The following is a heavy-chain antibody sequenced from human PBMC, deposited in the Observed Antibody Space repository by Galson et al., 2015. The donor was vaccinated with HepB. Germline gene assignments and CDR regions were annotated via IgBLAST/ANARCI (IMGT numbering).Heavy chain of an antibody. J-gene: IGHJ6*02. CDR3: ARLGKRSIAVAGYYYYYGMDV. D-gene: IGHD6-19*01. Sequence: SVKVSCKASGYTFTSYAMHWVRQAPGQRLEWMGWINAGNGSTKYSQKFQGRVTITRDTSASTAYMELSSLRSEDTAVYYCARLGKRSIAVAGYYYYYGMDVWGQGTTVTVSS. CDR2: INAGNGST. V-gene: IGHV1-3*01. CDR1: GYTFTSYA.